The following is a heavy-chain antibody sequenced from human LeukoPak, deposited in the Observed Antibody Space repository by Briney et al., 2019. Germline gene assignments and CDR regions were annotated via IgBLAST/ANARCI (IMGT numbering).Heavy chain of an antibody. CDR3: ARDPVTTFNWFDP. J-gene: IGHJ5*02. CDR2: IYTSGST. Sequence: SETLSLTCTVSGYSISSGYDWSWIRQPAGKGLEWIGRIYTSGSTNYNPSLKSRVTMSVDTSKNQFSLKLSSVTAADTAVYYCARDPVTTFNWFDPWGQGTLVTVSS. V-gene: IGHV4-4*07. D-gene: IGHD4-17*01. CDR1: GYSISSGYD.